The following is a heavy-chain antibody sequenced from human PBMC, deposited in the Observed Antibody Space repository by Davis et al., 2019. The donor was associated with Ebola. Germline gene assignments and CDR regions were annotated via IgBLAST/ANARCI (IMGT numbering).Heavy chain of an antibody. CDR1: GFTFSSYA. Sequence: GESLKISCAASGFTFSSYAMSWVRQAPGKGLEWVSAISGSGGSTYYADSVKGRFTMSRDKSKNTLYLQMNSLRAEDTAVYYCAKAIVVVPAAGFDYWGQGTLVTVSS. CDR3: AKAIVVVPAAGFDY. D-gene: IGHD2-2*01. CDR2: ISGSGGST. V-gene: IGHV3-23*01. J-gene: IGHJ4*02.